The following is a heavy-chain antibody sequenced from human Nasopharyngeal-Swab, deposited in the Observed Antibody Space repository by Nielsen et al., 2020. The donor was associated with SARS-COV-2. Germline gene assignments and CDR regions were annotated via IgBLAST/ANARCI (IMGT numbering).Heavy chain of an antibody. V-gene: IGHV3-33*01. CDR2: IWYDGSNK. J-gene: IGHJ3*02. D-gene: IGHD5-24*01. Sequence: WIRQPPGKGLAWVAAIWYDGSNKYYADSVKGRFTISRDNSKNTLYLQMNSLSAEDTAVYYCASPLAPDGDNYGFAFDIWGQGTMVTVS. CDR3: ASPLAPDGDNYGFAFDI.